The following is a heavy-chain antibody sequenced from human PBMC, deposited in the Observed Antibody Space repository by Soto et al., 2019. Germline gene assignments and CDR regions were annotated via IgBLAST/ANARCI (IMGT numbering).Heavy chain of an antibody. V-gene: IGHV4-59*08. CDR3: PRRSGGTLDS. CDR1: GGSISSYY. J-gene: IGHJ4*02. CDR2: IYYSGST. Sequence: QVQLQESGPGLVKPSETLSLTCTVSGGSISSYYWSWIRQPPGKGLEWIGYIYYSGSTNYNPPLNNRATISVDTSKSQSSLKRSSVTAADTAVYYCPRRSGGTLDSWGQGTLVTVSS. D-gene: IGHD2-15*01.